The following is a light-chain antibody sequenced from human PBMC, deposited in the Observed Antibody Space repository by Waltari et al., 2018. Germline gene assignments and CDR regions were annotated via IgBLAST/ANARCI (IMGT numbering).Light chain of an antibody. CDR3: QVWHADIDPGV. CDR2: YDS. Sequence: SYVLTQPPSVSVAPGATASITCGGDHIGSSSFHWYQQKPGQAPVLVIFYDSDRPSGIPARFSGSNSGNTATLTITSVEAGDEARYYCQVWHADIDPGVFGTGTEVTVL. J-gene: IGLJ1*01. V-gene: IGLV3-21*04. CDR1: HIGSSS.